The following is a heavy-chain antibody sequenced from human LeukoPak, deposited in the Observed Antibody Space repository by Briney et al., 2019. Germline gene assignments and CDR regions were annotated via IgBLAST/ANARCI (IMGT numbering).Heavy chain of an antibody. Sequence: GGSLRLSCAGSGFTFSDYYMTWIRQAPGKGLECISYISSSGSTLFYADSVKGRFTISRDNAKNSLYLQMNSLRAEDTAVYYCARDRQSLLYDYWGQGTLVTVSS. CDR1: GFTFSDYY. D-gene: IGHD3-10*01. V-gene: IGHV3-11*04. J-gene: IGHJ4*02. CDR2: ISSSGSTL. CDR3: ARDRQSLLYDY.